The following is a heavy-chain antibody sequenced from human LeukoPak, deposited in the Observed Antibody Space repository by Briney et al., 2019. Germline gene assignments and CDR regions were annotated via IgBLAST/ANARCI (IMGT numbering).Heavy chain of an antibody. CDR1: GFTFSSYE. J-gene: IGHJ4*02. V-gene: IGHV3-48*03. CDR3: AKDLHYGSADY. D-gene: IGHD3-10*01. CDR2: ISSSGSTI. Sequence: GGSMRLSCAASGFTFSSYEMNWVRQAPGKGLEWVSYISSSGSTIYYADSVKGRFTISRDNAKNSLYLQMNSLRAEDTAVYYCAKDLHYGSADYWGQGTLVTVSS.